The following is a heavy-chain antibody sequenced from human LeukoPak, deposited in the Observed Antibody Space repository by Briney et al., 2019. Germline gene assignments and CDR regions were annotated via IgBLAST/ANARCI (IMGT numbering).Heavy chain of an antibody. CDR2: INAGNGNT. Sequence: ASVKVSCKASGYTFTSYAMHWVRQAPGQRLEWMGWINAGNGNTKYSQKFQGRVTITRDTSASTAHMELSSLRSEDTAVYYCARESVGGDYFDYWGQGTLVTVSS. J-gene: IGHJ4*02. V-gene: IGHV1-3*01. CDR1: GYTFTSYA. CDR3: ARESVGGDYFDY. D-gene: IGHD2-15*01.